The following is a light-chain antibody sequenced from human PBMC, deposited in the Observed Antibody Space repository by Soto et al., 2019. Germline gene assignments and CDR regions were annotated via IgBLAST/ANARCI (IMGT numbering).Light chain of an antibody. Sequence: QLVLTQPPSASGTPGQRVTISCSGSSSNIGSNYVYWYQQLPGTAPKLLIYRNNQRPSGVPDRFSGSKSGTSASLAISGLRSEDEADYYCAPWDDSLSGPVFGGGTKLTVL. CDR3: APWDDSLSGPV. CDR2: RNN. J-gene: IGLJ2*01. V-gene: IGLV1-47*01. CDR1: SSNIGSNY.